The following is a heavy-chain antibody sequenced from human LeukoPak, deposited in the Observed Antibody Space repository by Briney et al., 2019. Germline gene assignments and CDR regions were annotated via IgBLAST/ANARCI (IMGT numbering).Heavy chain of an antibody. V-gene: IGHV4-59*01. Sequence: PSETLSLTCTVSGGSISSYYWSWIRQPPGKGLEWIGYIYYSGSTNYNPSLKSRVTISVDTSMNQFSLKLSSVTAADTAAYYCARGEDYFDYWGQGTLVTVSS. CDR2: IYYSGST. CDR1: GGSISSYY. D-gene: IGHD1-26*01. CDR3: ARGEDYFDY. J-gene: IGHJ4*02.